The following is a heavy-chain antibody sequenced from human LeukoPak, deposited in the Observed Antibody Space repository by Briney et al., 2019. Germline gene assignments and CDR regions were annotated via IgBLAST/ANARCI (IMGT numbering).Heavy chain of an antibody. CDR3: ARDFSPLFYFDSSGYFPPGAFDL. D-gene: IGHD3-22*01. CDR2: ISYDGSNK. J-gene: IGHJ3*01. CDR1: GFTLSSNT. Sequence: GGSLSLSCEASGFTLSSNTMYWVRQAPGKGLQWVASISYDGSNKYYADSVKGRFTTSRDTSTLYLELTSLRAEDTAVYYCARDFSPLFYFDSSGYFPPGAFDLWGQGTMLTVSS. V-gene: IGHV3-30*04.